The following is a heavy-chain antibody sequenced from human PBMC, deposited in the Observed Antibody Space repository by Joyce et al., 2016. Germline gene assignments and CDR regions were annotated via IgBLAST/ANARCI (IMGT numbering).Heavy chain of an antibody. CDR3: VRDSHFDY. J-gene: IGHJ4*02. Sequence: EVQLVESGGGLVQPGGSLRLSCAASGLTFSSFWINWVRQAPGKGLVWVSRINGDGGSANYADSVQGRFTISRDNAKNAVFLQMNSLRAEDTAVYYCVRDSHFDYWGQGTLVTVSS. V-gene: IGHV3-74*01. CDR1: GLTFSSFW. CDR2: INGDGGSA.